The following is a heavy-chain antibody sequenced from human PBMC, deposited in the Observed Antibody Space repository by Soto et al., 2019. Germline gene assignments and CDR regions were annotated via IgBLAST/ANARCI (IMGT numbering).Heavy chain of an antibody. Sequence: GASVKVSCKASGYTFTGYYMHWVRQAPGQGLEWMGWINPNSGGTNYAQKLQGRVTMTTDTSTSTAYMELSSLRSDDTAVYYCAREQYSSSRNHRRWYFDYWGQGTLVTVSS. CDR1: GYTFTGYY. V-gene: IGHV1-2*02. CDR2: INPNSGGT. D-gene: IGHD6-6*01. J-gene: IGHJ4*02. CDR3: AREQYSSSRNHRRWYFDY.